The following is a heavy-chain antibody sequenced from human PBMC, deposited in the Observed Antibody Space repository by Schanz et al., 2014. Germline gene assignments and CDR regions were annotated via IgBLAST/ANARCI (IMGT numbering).Heavy chain of an antibody. CDR1: GGSIRSGTYY. CDR2: VFPNGIT. CDR3: ARDTTWRLDL. Sequence: QVQLQESGPGLLKPSETLSLTCTVSGGSIRSGTYYWSWIRQPAGKALEWVGRVFPNGITNYNPSRKSRVTISLDRSKSQFSLTLTSLTAADTAVYYCARDTTWRLDLWGRGTLVTVSS. J-gene: IGHJ2*01. V-gene: IGHV4-61*02. D-gene: IGHD1-1*01.